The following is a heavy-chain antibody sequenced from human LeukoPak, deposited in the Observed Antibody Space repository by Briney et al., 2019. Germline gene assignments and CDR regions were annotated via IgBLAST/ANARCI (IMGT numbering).Heavy chain of an antibody. CDR3: TRDPLEVVVVPAAMYGY. CDR2: IRSKAYGGTT. V-gene: IGHV3-49*04. Sequence: GGSLRLSCTASGFTFGDYAMSWVRQAPGKGLEWVGFIRSKAYGGTTEYAASVKGRFTISRDDSKSIAYLQMNSLKTEDTAVYYCTRDPLEVVVVPAAMYGYWGQGTLVTVSP. D-gene: IGHD2-2*01. J-gene: IGHJ4*02. CDR1: GFTFGDYA.